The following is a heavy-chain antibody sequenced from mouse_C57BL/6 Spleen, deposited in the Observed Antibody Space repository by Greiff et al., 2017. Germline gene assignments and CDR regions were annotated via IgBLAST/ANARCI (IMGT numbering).Heavy chain of an antibody. CDR3: ARHYSSSRYYAMDY. Sequence: VQLKQSGPELVKPGASVKISCKASGYSFTDYNMNWVKQSNGKSLEWIGVINPNYGTTSYNQKFKGKATFTVDQSSSTANMQLNSLTAEDSAVYYCARHYSSSRYYAMDYWGQGTSVTVSS. V-gene: IGHV1-39*01. D-gene: IGHD1-1*01. CDR2: INPNYGTT. CDR1: GYSFTDYN. J-gene: IGHJ4*01.